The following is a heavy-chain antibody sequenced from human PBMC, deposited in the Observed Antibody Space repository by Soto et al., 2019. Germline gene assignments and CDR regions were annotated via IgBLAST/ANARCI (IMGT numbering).Heavy chain of an antibody. CDR3: ARDRYYDILTGYRAYYGMDV. CDR2: IYYSGST. CDR1: GGSISSYY. D-gene: IGHD3-9*01. V-gene: IGHV4-59*01. Sequence: TLSLTCTFSGGSISSYYWSWIRQPPGKGLEWIGYIYYSGSTNYNPSLKSRVTISVDTSKNQFSLKLSSVTAADTAVYYCARDRYYDILTGYRAYYGMDVWGQGTTVTVSS. J-gene: IGHJ6*02.